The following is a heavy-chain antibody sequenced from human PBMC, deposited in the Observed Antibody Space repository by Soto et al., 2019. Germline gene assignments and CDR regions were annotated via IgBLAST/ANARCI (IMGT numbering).Heavy chain of an antibody. CDR1: GGTFSSYA. J-gene: IGHJ4*02. CDR2: IIPIFGTA. V-gene: IGHV1-69*06. Sequence: QVQLVQSGAEVKKPGSSVKVSCKASGGTFSSYAISWVRQAPGQGLEWMGGIIPIFGTANYAQKFQGRVTITADKSASTAYMELSRLRSEDTAVYYCARGPYCGGDCYSCDYWGQGTLVTVSS. D-gene: IGHD2-21*02. CDR3: ARGPYCGGDCYSCDY.